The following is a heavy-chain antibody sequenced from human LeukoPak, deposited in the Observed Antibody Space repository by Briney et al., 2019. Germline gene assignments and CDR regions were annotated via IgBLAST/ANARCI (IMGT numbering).Heavy chain of an antibody. CDR2: IYYSGST. D-gene: IGHD5-24*01. CDR1: GVSISSSNSY. CDR3: ARGKAERWLQVFDY. Sequence: SETLSLTCTVSGVSISSSNSYWGWIRQPPGKGLEWIGSIYYSGSTYYNPSLKSRVTISVDTSKNQFSLKLSSVTAADTAVYYCARGKAERWLQVFDYWGQGTLVTVSS. J-gene: IGHJ4*02. V-gene: IGHV4-39*01.